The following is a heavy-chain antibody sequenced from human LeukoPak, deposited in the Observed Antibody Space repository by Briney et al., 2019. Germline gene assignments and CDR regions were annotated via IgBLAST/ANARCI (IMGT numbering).Heavy chain of an antibody. Sequence: GGSLRLSCAASGFTFSSHAMSWVRQAPGKGLEWVSAISGSGGSTYYADSVKGRFTISRDNSKNTLYLQMNSLRAEDAAVYYCAAGTVTTGRFDPWGQGTLVTVSS. V-gene: IGHV3-23*01. D-gene: IGHD4-17*01. J-gene: IGHJ5*02. CDR2: ISGSGGST. CDR1: GFTFSSHA. CDR3: AAGTVTTGRFDP.